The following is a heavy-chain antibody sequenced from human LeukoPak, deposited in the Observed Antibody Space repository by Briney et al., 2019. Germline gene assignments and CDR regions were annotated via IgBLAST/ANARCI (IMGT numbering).Heavy chain of an antibody. Sequence: SVKVSCKASGGTFSSYAISWVRQAHGQGLEWMGRIIPIFGTANYAQKFQGRVTITADKSTSTAYMELSSLRSEDTAVYYCARVVYCSSTSCYNWFDPWGQGTLVTVSS. CDR3: ARVVYCSSTSCYNWFDP. J-gene: IGHJ5*02. D-gene: IGHD2-2*01. V-gene: IGHV1-69*06. CDR2: IIPIFGTA. CDR1: GGTFSSYA.